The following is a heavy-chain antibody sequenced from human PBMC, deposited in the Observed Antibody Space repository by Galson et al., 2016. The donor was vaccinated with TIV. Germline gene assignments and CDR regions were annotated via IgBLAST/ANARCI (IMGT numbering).Heavy chain of an antibody. V-gene: IGHV5-51*01. CDR3: ARHGWTVATSSPCDL. J-gene: IGHJ4*02. Sequence: QSGAEVKKPGESLKISCKGSGYSFTNYWVGWVRQMPGKGLEWMGIIYPGDSGARYSPSFQGQVTISADKSINTAYLQWSSLKASDTAIYYCARHGWTVATSSPCDLWGQGTLVTVSS. CDR2: IYPGDSGA. CDR1: GYSFTNYW. D-gene: IGHD5-12*01.